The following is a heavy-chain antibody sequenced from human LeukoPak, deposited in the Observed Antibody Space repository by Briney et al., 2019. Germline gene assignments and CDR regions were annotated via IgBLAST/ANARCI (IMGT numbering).Heavy chain of an antibody. J-gene: IGHJ4*02. CDR3: ARGAGYNYPYYFDY. CDR2: IYGGGNI. Sequence: PGGSLRLSCAASGFTVSSNYMNWVRQAPGKGLEWVSVIYGGGNIYYADSVKGRFTISRDNSKGTLYLQMNSLRAEDTAVYYCARGAGYNYPYYFDYWGQGTLVTVSS. V-gene: IGHV3-53*01. CDR1: GFTVSSNY. D-gene: IGHD5-24*01.